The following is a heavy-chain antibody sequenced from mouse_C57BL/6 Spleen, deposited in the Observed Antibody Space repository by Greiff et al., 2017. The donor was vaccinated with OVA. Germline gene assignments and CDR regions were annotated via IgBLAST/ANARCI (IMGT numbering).Heavy chain of an antibody. Sequence: EVQLQQSGPELVKPGASVKISCKASGYTFTDYYMNWVKQSPGKSLEWIGDINPNNGGTSYNQKFKGKATLTVDKSSSTAYMELRSLTSEDSAVSYCASPPIYYDYDGYFFADWGKGTLVTVSA. CDR1: GYTFTDYY. D-gene: IGHD2-4*01. J-gene: IGHJ3*01. CDR3: ASPPIYYDYDGYFFAD. CDR2: INPNNGGT. V-gene: IGHV1-26*01.